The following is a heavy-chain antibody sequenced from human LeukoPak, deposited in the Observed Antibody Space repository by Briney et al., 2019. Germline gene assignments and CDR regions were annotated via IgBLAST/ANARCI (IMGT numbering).Heavy chain of an antibody. CDR3: ATDFRIGYSAHFDY. CDR1: GFTFRSHA. Sequence: PGGSLRLSCVASGFTFRSHAMSWVRQAPEKGLEFVSGIYENGGTTYYADSVKGRFSISRDNSKNTPYLQMDSLRGEDTAVYYCATDFRIGYSAHFDYWGQGALVTVSS. J-gene: IGHJ4*02. D-gene: IGHD2-21*01. CDR2: IYENGGTT. V-gene: IGHV3-23*01.